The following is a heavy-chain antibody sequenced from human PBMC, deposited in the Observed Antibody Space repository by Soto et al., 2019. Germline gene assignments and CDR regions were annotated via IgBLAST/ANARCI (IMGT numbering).Heavy chain of an antibody. J-gene: IGHJ4*02. V-gene: IGHV3-23*01. CDR1: GFTFSSYA. Sequence: EVQLLESGGGLVQPGGSLRLSYAASGFTFSSYAMSWVRQAPGKGLEWVSAISGSGGSTYYADSVKGRFTISRDNSKNTLYLQMNSLRAEDTAVYYCAKDHGQWLVTRSDYWGQGTLVTVSS. CDR2: ISGSGGST. CDR3: AKDHGQWLVTRSDY. D-gene: IGHD6-19*01.